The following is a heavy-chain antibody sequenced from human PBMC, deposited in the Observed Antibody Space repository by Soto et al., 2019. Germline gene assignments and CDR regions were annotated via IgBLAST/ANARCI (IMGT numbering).Heavy chain of an antibody. V-gene: IGHV3-23*01. CDR1: GFTFSSYA. Sequence: GGSLRLSCAASGFTFSSYAMSCVRQAPGKGLEWVSAISGSGGSTYYADSVKGRFTISRDNSKNTLYLKMNSLRAEDTAVYYCAKDPYSSSGNYFDYWGQGTLVTVSS. D-gene: IGHD6-13*01. J-gene: IGHJ4*02. CDR2: ISGSGGST. CDR3: AKDPYSSSGNYFDY.